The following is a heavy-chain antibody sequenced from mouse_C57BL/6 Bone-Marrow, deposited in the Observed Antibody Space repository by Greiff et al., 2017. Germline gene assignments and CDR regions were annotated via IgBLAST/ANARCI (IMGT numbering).Heavy chain of an antibody. CDR2: SRNKANDYTT. Sequence: EVMLVESGGGLVQSGRSLRLSCATSGFTFSDFYMEWVRQAPGKGLEWIAASRNKANDYTTEYSASVKGRFIVSRDTSQSILYLQMNALRAEDTAIYYCARDARDYWYFDVWGTGTTVTVSS. V-gene: IGHV7-1*01. CDR3: ARDARDYWYFDV. CDR1: GFTFSDFY. J-gene: IGHJ1*03.